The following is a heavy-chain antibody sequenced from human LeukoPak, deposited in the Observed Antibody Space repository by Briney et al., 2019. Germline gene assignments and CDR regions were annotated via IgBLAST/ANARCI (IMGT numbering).Heavy chain of an antibody. J-gene: IGHJ3*02. V-gene: IGHV4-61*02. CDR2: IFPSGST. Sequence: PSETLSLTCTVSGGSISSSSYYWSWIRQPAGKGLEWIGRIFPSGSTNYNPSLESRVTMSVDTPKNQFSLKLSSVTAADTALYYCARDRRGYVGYEGDPFDIWGQGTMVTVSS. CDR3: ARDRRGYVGYEGDPFDI. D-gene: IGHD5-12*01. CDR1: GGSISSSSYY.